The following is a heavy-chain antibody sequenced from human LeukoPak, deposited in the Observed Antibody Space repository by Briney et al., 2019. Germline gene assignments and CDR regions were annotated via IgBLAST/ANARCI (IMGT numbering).Heavy chain of an antibody. CDR2: ISDGAATT. D-gene: IGHD5-12*01. Sequence: GGSLRLSCAASEFTFSTYPMSWVRQAPGKGLEWVSLISDGAATTYYADSVKGRFTLSRDNSKNTLYLQMISLRAEDTAVYYCANLNSGYATDFWGQGTLVTVSS. J-gene: IGHJ4*02. V-gene: IGHV3-23*01. CDR3: ANLNSGYATDF. CDR1: EFTFSTYP.